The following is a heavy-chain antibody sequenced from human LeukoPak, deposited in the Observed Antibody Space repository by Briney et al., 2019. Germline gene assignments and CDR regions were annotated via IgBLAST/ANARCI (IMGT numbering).Heavy chain of an antibody. D-gene: IGHD1-26*01. CDR1: GLTFSNYG. CDR3: AKSRWETYAVRAFDI. CDR2: IRYDGRNK. V-gene: IGHV3-30*02. Sequence: GGSLRLSCAAAGLTFSNYGMHWVRQAPGKGLQWVAYIRYDGRNKYSADSVKGRFTIYRDNSKSTLYLQMNSLRAEDTAVYYCAKSRWETYAVRAFDIWGQGTMVTVSS. J-gene: IGHJ3*02.